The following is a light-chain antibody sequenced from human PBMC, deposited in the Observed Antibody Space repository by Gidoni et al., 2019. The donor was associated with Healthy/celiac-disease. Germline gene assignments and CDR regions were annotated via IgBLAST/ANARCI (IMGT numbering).Light chain of an antibody. CDR3: QAWDSSTAGV. V-gene: IGLV3-1*01. CDR2: QDN. Sequence: SSELTQPPSVSVSPGQTASITCSGDKLGDKYACWYQQKPGQSPVLVIYQDNKRPSGIPERFSGSNSGNTATLTISGTRALDEADYFCQAWDSSTAGVFGGGTKLTVL. CDR1: KLGDKY. J-gene: IGLJ3*02.